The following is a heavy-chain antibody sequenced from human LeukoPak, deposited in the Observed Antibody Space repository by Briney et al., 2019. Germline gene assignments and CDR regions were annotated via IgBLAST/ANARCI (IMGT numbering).Heavy chain of an antibody. CDR1: GGSISSGGYY. CDR2: IYYSGST. V-gene: IGHV4-61*08. D-gene: IGHD4-11*01. J-gene: IGHJ4*02. CDR3: AGGDYTDEYYFDY. Sequence: SETLSLTCTVSGGSISSGGYYWSWIRQPPGKGLEWIGYIYYSGSTNYNPSLKSRVTISVDTSKNQFSLKLSSVTAADTAVYYCAGGDYTDEYYFDYWGQGTLVTVSS.